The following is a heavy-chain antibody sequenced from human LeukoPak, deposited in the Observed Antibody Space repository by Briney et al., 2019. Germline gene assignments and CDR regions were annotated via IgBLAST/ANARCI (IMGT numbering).Heavy chain of an antibody. V-gene: IGHV4-4*07. CDR2: ISSSGNT. Sequence: SETLSLTCSVSGDSITYFYWSWIRQAAGKGLEWIGRISSSGNTDYNASLKSRVTMSVDTSKNQLSLKVISVTAADTAVYYCARDKGYIMDVWGKGTTVTVSS. CDR3: ARDKGYIMDV. CDR1: GDSITYFY. D-gene: IGHD5-24*01. J-gene: IGHJ6*03.